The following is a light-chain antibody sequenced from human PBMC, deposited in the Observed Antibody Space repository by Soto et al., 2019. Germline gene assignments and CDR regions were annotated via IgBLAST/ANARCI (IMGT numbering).Light chain of an antibody. CDR2: GAS. V-gene: IGKV3-20*01. CDR1: QSVSNNY. J-gene: IGKJ1*01. Sequence: ETVLTQSPAPLSLSPGESASLSCRASQSVSNNYLAWYKQQPGQAPRLLIYGASNRATGIPDRFSGSGSGTDFTLTIRRLEPEDFAVYYCQQYGSPGTFGQGTQVEIK. CDR3: QQYGSPGT.